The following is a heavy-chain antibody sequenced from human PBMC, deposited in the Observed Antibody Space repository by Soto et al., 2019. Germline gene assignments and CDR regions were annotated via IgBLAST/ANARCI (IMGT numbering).Heavy chain of an antibody. CDR1: GFPFSSFT. CDR2: TSYDASNT. V-gene: IGHV3-30*01. J-gene: IGHJ6*02. CDR3: ARDGNSGYNWDYYYGMDA. D-gene: IGHD5-12*01. Sequence: QVQLVESGGGVVQPGRSLRLSCAASGFPFSSFTMHWVRQAPGKGLECVAVTSYDASNTYYADSVKGRVTISRDNSMNTLYLQMNSLRDEDTAVYYCARDGNSGYNWDYYYGMDAWGQGTTVTVSS.